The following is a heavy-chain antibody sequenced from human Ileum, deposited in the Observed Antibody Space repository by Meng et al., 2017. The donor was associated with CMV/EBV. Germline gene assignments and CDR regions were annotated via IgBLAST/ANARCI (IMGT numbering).Heavy chain of an antibody. CDR1: GFTFSDYG. J-gene: IGHJ4*02. CDR2: LRSDGSNQ. Sequence: GGSLRLSCGASGFTFSDYGMHWVRQAPGKGLEWVAFLRSDGSNQYYADSVKGRFTISRDNAKNTVYLQMNSLRAEDTAVYYCARQGLYVGNSAFDHWGQGTRVTVSS. V-gene: IGHV3-30*02. CDR3: ARQGLYVGNSAFDH. D-gene: IGHD4-23*01.